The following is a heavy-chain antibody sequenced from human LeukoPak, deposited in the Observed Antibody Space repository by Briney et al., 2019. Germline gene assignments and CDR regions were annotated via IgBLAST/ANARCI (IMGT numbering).Heavy chain of an antibody. CDR1: GFTFSRYN. J-gene: IGHJ6*03. CDR3: ARDAQWLVPEGYYYYMDV. V-gene: IGHV3-21*01. D-gene: IGHD6-19*01. Sequence: GGSLRLSCAGSGFTFSRYNMNWVRQAPGKGLERVSSISSSSSYIYYADSVKGRFTISRDNAQNSLFLQMNSLRAEDTAVYYCARDAQWLVPEGYYYYMDVWGKGTTVTVSS. CDR2: ISSSSSYI.